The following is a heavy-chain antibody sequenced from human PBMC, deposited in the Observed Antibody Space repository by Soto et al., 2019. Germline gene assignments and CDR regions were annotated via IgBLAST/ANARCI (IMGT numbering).Heavy chain of an antibody. CDR3: ARHSSSLLVWFDP. J-gene: IGHJ5*02. Sequence: SETLSLTCTVSGVSISSYYWIWIRQPPGKGLEWIGYIYYSGSTNYNPSLKSRVTISVDTSKNQFSLKLSSVTAADTAVYYCARHSSSLLVWFDPWGQGTLVTVSS. D-gene: IGHD6-6*01. CDR2: IYYSGST. V-gene: IGHV4-59*08. CDR1: GVSISSYY.